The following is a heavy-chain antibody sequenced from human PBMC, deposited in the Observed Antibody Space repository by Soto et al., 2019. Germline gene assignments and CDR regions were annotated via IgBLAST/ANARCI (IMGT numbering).Heavy chain of an antibody. CDR3: VHSRFGGDCLRSYSSHYYYGMDV. D-gene: IGHD2-21*02. Sequence: QITLKESGPTLVKPTQTLTLTCSFSGFSLNTGGLGVGWIRQPPGKALEWLALIYWDGDKRYSPSLQSRLSISQDTSNNQVVLKITIMDPWYTAPYYCVHSRFGGDCLRSYSSHYYYGMDVWGQGNTVTVSS. V-gene: IGHV2-5*02. J-gene: IGHJ6*02. CDR1: GFSLNTGGLG. CDR2: IYWDGDK.